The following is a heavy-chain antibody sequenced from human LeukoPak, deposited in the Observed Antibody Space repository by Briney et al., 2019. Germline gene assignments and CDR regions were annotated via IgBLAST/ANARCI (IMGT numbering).Heavy chain of an antibody. CDR2: INPNSGGT. Sequence: ASVKVSCKASGYTFTGYYLHWVRQAPGQGLEWMGWINPNSGGTNFAQKFQARVTMTRDTSITTAYMELSRLRSDDTAVYYCARDFYGGYSYGPFNYWGQGTLVTVSS. V-gene: IGHV1-2*02. J-gene: IGHJ4*02. CDR3: ARDFYGGYSYGPFNY. D-gene: IGHD5-18*01. CDR1: GYTFTGYY.